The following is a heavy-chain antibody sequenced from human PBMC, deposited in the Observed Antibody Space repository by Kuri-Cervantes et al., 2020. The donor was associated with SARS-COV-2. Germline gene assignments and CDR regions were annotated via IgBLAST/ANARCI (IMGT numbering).Heavy chain of an antibody. CDR2: IKSKTDGGTT. D-gene: IGHD2-2*01. V-gene: IGHV3-15*01. J-gene: IGHJ3*02. Sequence: GGSLRLSCAASGFTFSNAWMSWVRQAPGKGLEWVGRIKSKTDGGTTDYAAPVKGRFTISRDDSKNTLYLQMNSLKTEDTAVYYCTAPSSTSCYSCAFDIWGQGTMVTVSS. CDR3: TAPSSTSCYSCAFDI. CDR1: GFTFSNAW.